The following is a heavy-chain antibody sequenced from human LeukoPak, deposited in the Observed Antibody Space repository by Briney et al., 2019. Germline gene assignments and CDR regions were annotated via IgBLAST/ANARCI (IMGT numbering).Heavy chain of an antibody. CDR1: GGSISSFY. CDR3: ARDILATSIAAPYY. D-gene: IGHD6-13*01. Sequence: MASETLSLTCTVSGGSISSFYWTWIRQPPGKGLEWIGYLYYSGSTNYNPSLKSRVTISLDTSKNQFSLRLSSVNAADTAVYYCARDILATSIAAPYYWGQGTLVTVSS. V-gene: IGHV4-59*12. CDR2: LYYSGST. J-gene: IGHJ4*02.